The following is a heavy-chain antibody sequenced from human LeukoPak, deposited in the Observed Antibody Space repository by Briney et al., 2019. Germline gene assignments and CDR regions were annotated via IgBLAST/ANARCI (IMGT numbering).Heavy chain of an antibody. J-gene: IGHJ4*02. CDR3: ARDSKYAFDY. V-gene: IGHV3-48*03. Sequence: GGPLRLSCATSGFTFSSYTLNWVRQAPGKGLEWLLYISHDGSVTYQADSVKGRFNISRDNAKNSLYLQMNSLRAEDTAVYYCARDSKYAFDYWGQGTLVTVSS. D-gene: IGHD2-2*01. CDR1: GFTFSSYT. CDR2: ISHDGSVT.